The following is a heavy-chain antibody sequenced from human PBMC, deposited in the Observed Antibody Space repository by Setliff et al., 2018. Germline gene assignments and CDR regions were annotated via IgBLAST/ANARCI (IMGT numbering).Heavy chain of an antibody. D-gene: IGHD2-2*01. J-gene: IGHJ4*02. CDR2: INTNTGNP. Sequence: ASVKVPCKASGYTFTSYAMNWVRQAPGQGLEWMGWINTNTGNPTYAQGFTGRFVFSLDTSVSTAYLQISSLKAEDTAVYYCARIVCSSTSCSRFGYWGQGTLVTVSS. V-gene: IGHV7-4-1*02. CDR1: GYTFTSYA. CDR3: ARIVCSSTSCSRFGY.